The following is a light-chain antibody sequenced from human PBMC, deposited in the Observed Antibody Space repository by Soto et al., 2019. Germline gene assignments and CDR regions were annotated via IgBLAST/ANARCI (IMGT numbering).Light chain of an antibody. V-gene: IGLV2-14*01. CDR3: SSYASSSTPGV. CDR2: EVS. CDR1: SNDVGGYNY. J-gene: IGLJ1*01. Sequence: QSVLTQPASVSVSPGQSITISCTGTSNDVGGYNYVSWYQQHPGKAPKLMIYEVSDRPSGVSNRFSGSKSGNTASLTISGLQAEDEADYYCSSYASSSTPGVFGTGTKVTVL.